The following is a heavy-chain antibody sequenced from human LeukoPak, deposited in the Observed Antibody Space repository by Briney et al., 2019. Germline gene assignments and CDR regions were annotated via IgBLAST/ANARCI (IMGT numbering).Heavy chain of an antibody. V-gene: IGHV1-46*01. Sequence: GASVKVSCKASGYTFTSYYMHWVRQAPGQGLEWMGIINPSGGSTSYAQKFQGRVTMTRDTSTSTVYMELSSLRSEDTAVYYCASFMPYYYGSGVLDYWGQGTLVTVSS. CDR3: ASFMPYYYGSGVLDY. CDR2: INPSGGST. J-gene: IGHJ4*02. CDR1: GYTFTSYY. D-gene: IGHD3-10*01.